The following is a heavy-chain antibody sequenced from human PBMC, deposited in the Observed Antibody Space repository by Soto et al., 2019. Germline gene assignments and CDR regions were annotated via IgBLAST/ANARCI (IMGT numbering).Heavy chain of an antibody. V-gene: IGHV4-39*07. CDR3: AREGRDYGSGSQTYAFDI. J-gene: IGHJ3*02. CDR2: IHYSGST. D-gene: IGHD3-10*01. CDR1: GGSISIGTDY. Sequence: SETLSLTCDVSGGSISIGTDYWGWIRQPPGKGLEWIGNIHYSGSTSYNPSLKSRLSISVDTSKNQFSLKLSSVTAADTAVYYCAREGRDYGSGSQTYAFDIWGQGTMVTVSS.